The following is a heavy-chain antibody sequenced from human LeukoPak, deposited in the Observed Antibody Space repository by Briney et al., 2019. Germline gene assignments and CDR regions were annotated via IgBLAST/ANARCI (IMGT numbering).Heavy chain of an antibody. D-gene: IGHD3-16*01. CDR1: GFTFSSYG. Sequence: GGSLRLSCAASGFTFSSYGMHWVRQAPGKGLEWVAVISYDGSNKYYADSVKGRFTISRDNTKNILYLHMSHLRAEDTAVYYCARSRPLPHDRIRFGPFDPWGQGTLVTVSS. V-gene: IGHV3-30*03. CDR2: ISYDGSNK. CDR3: ARSRPLPHDRIRFGPFDP. J-gene: IGHJ5*02.